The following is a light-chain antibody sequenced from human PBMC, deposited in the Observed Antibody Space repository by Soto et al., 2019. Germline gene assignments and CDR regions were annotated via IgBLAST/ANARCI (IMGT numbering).Light chain of an antibody. V-gene: IGKV3-20*01. CDR1: QSVTSNY. J-gene: IGKJ3*01. Sequence: EIVLTQSPGTMSLSPGERATLSCRASQSVTSNYLAWYQPKPGQAPSLLIYGASSRASGIPDRFSGSGSGTDFTLTISRLEPEDFAVYYCQHYGSSLLFTFGPGTKVDIK. CDR3: QHYGSSLLFT. CDR2: GAS.